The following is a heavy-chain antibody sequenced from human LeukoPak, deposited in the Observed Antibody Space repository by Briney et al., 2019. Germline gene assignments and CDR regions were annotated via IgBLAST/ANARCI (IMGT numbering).Heavy chain of an antibody. J-gene: IGHJ5*02. D-gene: IGHD3-3*01. CDR1: GYTFTSYD. Sequence: ASVKVSCKASGYTFTSYDINWVRQATGQGLEWMGWMNPNSGNTGYAQEFQGRATITRNTSISTAYMELSSLRSEDTAVYYCARAYTYYDSWSGENWFDPWGQGTLVTVSS. CDR2: MNPNSGNT. V-gene: IGHV1-8*03. CDR3: ARAYTYYDSWSGENWFDP.